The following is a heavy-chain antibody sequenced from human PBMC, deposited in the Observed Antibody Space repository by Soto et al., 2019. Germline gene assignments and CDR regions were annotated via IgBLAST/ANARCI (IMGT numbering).Heavy chain of an antibody. CDR3: ASYTYYYDSSGHFDY. CDR2: INAGNGNT. CDR1: GYTFTSYA. D-gene: IGHD3-22*01. V-gene: IGHV1-3*01. Sequence: ASVKVTCKASGYTFTSYAMHWVRQAPGQRLEWMGWINAGNGNTKYSQKFQGRVTITRDTSASSAYMELSSLRSEDTAVYYCASYTYYYDSSGHFDYWGQGTLVTVSS. J-gene: IGHJ4*02.